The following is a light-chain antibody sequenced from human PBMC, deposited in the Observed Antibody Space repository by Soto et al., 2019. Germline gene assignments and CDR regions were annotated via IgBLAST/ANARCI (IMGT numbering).Light chain of an antibody. CDR2: DVS. Sequence: QSALTQPASVSGSPGQSITISCTGTSSDVGAYNYVSWYQQHPGKVPKLMIYDVSDRPSGLSNRFSGSKSGNTASLTISGLQAEDEADYYCSSFTRSNSYVFGTGTKLTVL. J-gene: IGLJ1*01. CDR1: SSDVGAYNY. V-gene: IGLV2-14*03. CDR3: SSFTRSNSYV.